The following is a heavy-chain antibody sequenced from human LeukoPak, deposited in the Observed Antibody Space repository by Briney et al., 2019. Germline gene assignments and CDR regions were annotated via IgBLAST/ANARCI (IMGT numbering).Heavy chain of an antibody. Sequence: SETLSLTCTVSGGSISSYYWSWIRQPPGKGLEWIGYIYYSGSTNYNPSLKSRVTISVDTSKNQFSLKLSSVTAADTAVYYCARALRLFGQQLVSRSPTSNWFDPWGQGTLVTVSS. CDR3: ARALRLFGQQLVSRSPTSNWFDP. CDR2: IYYSGST. V-gene: IGHV4-59*12. CDR1: GGSISSYY. D-gene: IGHD6-13*01. J-gene: IGHJ5*02.